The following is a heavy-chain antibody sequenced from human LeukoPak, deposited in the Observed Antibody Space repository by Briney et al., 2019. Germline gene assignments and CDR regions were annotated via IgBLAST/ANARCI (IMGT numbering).Heavy chain of an antibody. CDR3: AREMATTRMGYFDY. CDR1: GGSFSGYY. J-gene: IGHJ4*02. CDR2: INHSGST. V-gene: IGHV4-34*01. Sequence: SETLSLTCAVYGGSFSGYYWSWIRQPPGKGLEWIGEINHSGSTNYNPSLKSRVTISVDTSKNQFSLKLSSVTAADTAVYYCAREMATTRMGYFDYWGQGTLVTVSS. D-gene: IGHD5-24*01.